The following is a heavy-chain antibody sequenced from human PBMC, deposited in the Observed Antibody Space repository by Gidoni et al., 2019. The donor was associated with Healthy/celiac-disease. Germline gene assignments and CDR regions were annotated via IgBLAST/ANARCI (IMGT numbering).Heavy chain of an antibody. V-gene: IGHV4-4*02. CDR2: T. D-gene: IGHD3-16*01. J-gene: IGHJ4*02. CDR3: ARVKGGSSPGGTCIDY. Sequence: TNYNPSLKSRVTISVDKSKNQFSLKLSSVTAADTAVYYCARVKGGSSPGGTCIDYWGQGTLVTVSS.